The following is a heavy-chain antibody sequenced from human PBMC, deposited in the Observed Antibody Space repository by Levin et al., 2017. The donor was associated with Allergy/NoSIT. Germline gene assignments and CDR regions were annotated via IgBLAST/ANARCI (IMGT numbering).Heavy chain of an antibody. V-gene: IGHV3-23*01. D-gene: IGHD1-14*01. CDR3: AKKQGGTTGFSFDV. J-gene: IGHJ3*01. CDR2: ITGGGFNT. CDR1: GFTLSEYA. Sequence: GESLKISCDASGFTLSEYAMSWVRQAPGKGLEWVSVITGGGFNTYYGDSVKGRFTVSRDNSKNTLYLELNSLRAEDPAVYYCAKKQGGTTGFSFDVWGQGTMVTVSS.